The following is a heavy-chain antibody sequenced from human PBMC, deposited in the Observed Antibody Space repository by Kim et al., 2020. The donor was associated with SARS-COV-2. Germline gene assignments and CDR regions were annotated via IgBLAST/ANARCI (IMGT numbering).Heavy chain of an antibody. CDR3: AARRGSGSGFDP. V-gene: IGHV4-31*03. CDR1: GGSISSGGYY. CDR2: IYYSGST. D-gene: IGHD3-3*01. Sequence: SETLSLTCTVSGGSISSGGYYWSWIRQHPGKGLEWIGYIYYSGSTYYNPSLKSRVTISVDTSKNQFSLKLSSVTAADTAVYYCAARRGSGSGFDPWGQGTLVTVSS. J-gene: IGHJ5*02.